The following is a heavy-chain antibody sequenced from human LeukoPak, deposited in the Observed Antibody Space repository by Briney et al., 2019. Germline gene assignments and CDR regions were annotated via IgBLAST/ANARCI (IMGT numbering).Heavy chain of an antibody. CDR1: GYSISSGYY. CDR3: ARHPYCISASCYFGGDWFDP. CDR2: IYHSGST. J-gene: IGHJ5*02. D-gene: IGHD2-2*01. Sequence: ASETLSLTCTVSGYSISSGYYWGWIRQPPGKGLEWIGSIYHSGSTYYNPSLKSRVTISVDTSENQFSLKLSSVTAAETAVYYCARHPYCISASCYFGGDWFDPWGQGTLVSVSS. V-gene: IGHV4-38-2*02.